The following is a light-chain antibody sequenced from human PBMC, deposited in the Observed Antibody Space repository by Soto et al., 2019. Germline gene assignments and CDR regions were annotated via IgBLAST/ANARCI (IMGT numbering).Light chain of an antibody. Sequence: EIVITQSPSTLSVSPGERATLSCRASQSVSSYLAWYQQKPGQAPRLLIYDASNRATGIPARFSGSGSGTDFTLTISSLEPEDFAVYYCQQRNNWPRLTFGGGTKVDIK. CDR3: QQRNNWPRLT. CDR1: QSVSSY. J-gene: IGKJ4*01. V-gene: IGKV3-11*01. CDR2: DAS.